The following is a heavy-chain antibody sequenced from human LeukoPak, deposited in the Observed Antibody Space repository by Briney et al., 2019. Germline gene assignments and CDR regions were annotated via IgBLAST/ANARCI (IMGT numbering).Heavy chain of an antibody. CDR3: ARQLYVSGSYYAPMDV. V-gene: IGHV4-39*01. CDR2: VHYSGST. J-gene: IGHJ6*03. Sequence: PSETLSLTCSVSGGSISSSSYFWGWIRQPPGKGLEWIASVHYSGSTYYNPSLKSRLTISVDTSKNQFSLELSSVTAADTALYFCARQLYVSGSYYAPMDVWGKGTTVTISS. D-gene: IGHD3-10*01. CDR1: GGSISSSSYF.